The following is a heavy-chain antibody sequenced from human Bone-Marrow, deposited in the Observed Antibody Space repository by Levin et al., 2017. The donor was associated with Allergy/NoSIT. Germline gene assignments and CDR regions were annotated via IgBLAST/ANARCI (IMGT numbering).Heavy chain of an antibody. CDR1: GFAFSSYA. J-gene: IGHJ5*02. Sequence: LSLTCAASGFAFSSYAMTWVRQAPEKGLEWVATVSGSGGSTYYADSVKGRFTVSKDTPTNTVFLQMNSLRAEDTAIYYCANAFMITFGGMISPLDPWGQGTLVTVSS. V-gene: IGHV3-23*01. CDR2: VSGSGGST. D-gene: IGHD3-16*01. CDR3: ANAFMITFGGMISPLDP.